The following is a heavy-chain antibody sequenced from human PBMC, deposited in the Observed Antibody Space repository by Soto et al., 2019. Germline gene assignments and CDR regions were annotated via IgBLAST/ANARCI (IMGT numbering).Heavy chain of an antibody. Sequence: ASVKVSCKASGYTFTSYGISWVRQAPGQGLEWMGWISAYNGNTNYTQKIQGRVTMTTDTSTSTAYMELRSLRSDDTAVYYCARDIVVVPAAMPYAGFDPWGQGTLVTVSS. CDR1: GYTFTSYG. CDR3: ARDIVVVPAAMPYAGFDP. V-gene: IGHV1-18*01. CDR2: ISAYNGNT. D-gene: IGHD2-2*01. J-gene: IGHJ5*02.